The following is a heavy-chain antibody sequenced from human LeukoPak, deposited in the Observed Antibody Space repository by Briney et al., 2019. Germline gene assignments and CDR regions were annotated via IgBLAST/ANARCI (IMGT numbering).Heavy chain of an antibody. J-gene: IGHJ6*03. CDR2: IRYDGSNK. CDR3: AKEAPYSGSYSHYYYYYMDV. CDR1: GFTFSSYG. V-gene: IGHV3-30*02. D-gene: IGHD1-26*01. Sequence: GGSLRLSCAASGFTFSSYGMHWVRQAPGKGLGWVAFIRYDGSNKYYADSVKGRFTISRDNSKNTLYLQMNSLRAEDTAVYYCAKEAPYSGSYSHYYYYYMDVWGKGTTVTVSS.